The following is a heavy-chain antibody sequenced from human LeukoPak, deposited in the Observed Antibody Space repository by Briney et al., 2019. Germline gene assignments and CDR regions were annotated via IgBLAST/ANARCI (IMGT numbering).Heavy chain of an antibody. CDR3: ARDSAMVRGHPYYFDY. V-gene: IGHV1-46*01. D-gene: IGHD3-10*01. Sequence: ASVKFSRKASGYTFTSYYIYWVRQAPGQGLEWMGIINPSGGSTSYAQKFQGRVTMTRDTSTSTVYMELSSLRSEDTAVYYCARDSAMVRGHPYYFDYWGQGALVTVSS. CDR2: INPSGGST. J-gene: IGHJ4*02. CDR1: GYTFTSYY.